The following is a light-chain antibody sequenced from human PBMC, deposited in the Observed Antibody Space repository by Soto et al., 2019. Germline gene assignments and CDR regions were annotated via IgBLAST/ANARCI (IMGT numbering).Light chain of an antibody. Sequence: EVVLTQSPGTLSLSPGERATLSCSTSQTVSSSFLAWYQQTPGQAPRLLIYDASIRATDIPDRFTGSGSGTDFTLTISGLEPEDFAVYYCQNYGNSPWTFGQGTKVDNK. J-gene: IGKJ1*01. CDR2: DAS. V-gene: IGKV3-20*01. CDR1: QTVSSSF. CDR3: QNYGNSPWT.